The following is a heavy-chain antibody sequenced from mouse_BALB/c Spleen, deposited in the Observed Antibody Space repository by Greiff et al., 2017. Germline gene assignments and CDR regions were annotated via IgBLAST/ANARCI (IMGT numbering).Heavy chain of an antibody. V-gene: IGHV1-4*01. Sequence: VQLQQSGAELARPGASVKMSCKASGYTFTSYTMHWVKQRPGQGLEWIGYINPSSGYTNYNQKFKDKATLTADKSSSTAYMQLSSLTSEDSAVYYCARFRGDVEYFDYWGQGTTLTVSS. CDR3: ARFRGDVEYFDY. CDR1: GYTFTSYT. J-gene: IGHJ2*01. D-gene: IGHD3-1*01. CDR2: INPSSGYT.